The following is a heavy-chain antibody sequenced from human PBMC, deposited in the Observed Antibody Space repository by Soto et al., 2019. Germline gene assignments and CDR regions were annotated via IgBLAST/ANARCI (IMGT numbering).Heavy chain of an antibody. D-gene: IGHD4-17*01. CDR3: AREKVNGDHLDY. CDR2: IYYSGST. CDR1: GGSISSGDYY. V-gene: IGHV4-30-4*01. J-gene: IGHJ4*02. Sequence: QVQLQESGPGLVKPSQTLSLTCTVSGGSISSGDYYWSWIRQPPGKGLEWIGYIYYSGSTYNNPSRKRRVTISVDTSKNQFSLKLSSVTAADTAVYYCAREKVNGDHLDYWGQGTLVTVSS.